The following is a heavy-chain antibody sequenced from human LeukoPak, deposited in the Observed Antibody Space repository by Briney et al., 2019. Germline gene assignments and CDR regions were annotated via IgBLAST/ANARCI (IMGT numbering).Heavy chain of an antibody. Sequence: SETLSLTCTVSGGSISGYYWGWVRQRPGKGLEWGGDIYYSGSTTYNPSPTRRVTISVYTSTNKFSLSLSSVSAADTAAYSSARHTAMVSSYNWFDPWGQGTLVTVSS. J-gene: IGHJ5*02. V-gene: IGHV4-59*08. D-gene: IGHD5-18*01. CDR3: ARHTAMVSSYNWFDP. CDR2: IYYSGST. CDR1: GGSISGYY.